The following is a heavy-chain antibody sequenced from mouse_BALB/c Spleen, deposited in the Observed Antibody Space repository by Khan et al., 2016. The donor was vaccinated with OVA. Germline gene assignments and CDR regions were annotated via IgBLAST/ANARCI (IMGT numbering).Heavy chain of an antibody. V-gene: IGHV3-2*02. D-gene: IGHD3-3*01. Sequence: EVQLQESGPGLVKPSQSLSLTCTVTGYSITSDYAWNWIRQFPGNKLEWMGYIRYSGSTSYTPSLKSRISITRDTSKNQFFLQLNSVTTEDTATXYCARGRAYWGQGTLVTVSA. CDR3: ARGRAY. CDR2: IRYSGST. CDR1: GYSITSDYA. J-gene: IGHJ3*01.